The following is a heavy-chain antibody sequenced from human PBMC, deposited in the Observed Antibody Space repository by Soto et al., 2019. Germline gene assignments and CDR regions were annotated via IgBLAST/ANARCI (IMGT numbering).Heavy chain of an antibody. Sequence: SETLSLTCAVYGGSFSCYYWSWIRQPPGKGLEWIGEINHSGSTNYNPSLKSRVTISVDTSKNQFSLKLSSVTAADTAVYYCATGYRGGYYYYYYGMDVWGQGTTVTVSS. CDR1: GGSFSCYY. D-gene: IGHD1-26*01. CDR3: ATGYRGGYYYYYYGMDV. J-gene: IGHJ6*02. V-gene: IGHV4-34*01. CDR2: INHSGST.